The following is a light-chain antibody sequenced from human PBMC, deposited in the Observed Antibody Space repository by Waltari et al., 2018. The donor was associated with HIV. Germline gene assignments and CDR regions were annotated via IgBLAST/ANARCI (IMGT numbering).Light chain of an antibody. Sequence: DIVMTQTPLSSPVTLGQPASISCRSSQSLVPTDGDTYLSWLQQRPGQPPRLLIYKISNRLSGVPDRFSGSGAGTDFTLKISRVEAEDVGIYYCMQATQIPLTFGQGTKLEIK. J-gene: IGKJ2*01. CDR2: KIS. V-gene: IGKV2-24*01. CDR3: MQATQIPLT. CDR1: QSLVPTDGDTY.